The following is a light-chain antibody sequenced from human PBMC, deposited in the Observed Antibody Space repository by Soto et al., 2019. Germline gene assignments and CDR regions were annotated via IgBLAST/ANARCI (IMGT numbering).Light chain of an antibody. CDR3: QQYYSYPLT. CDR1: QGISSY. V-gene: IGKV1-8*01. CDR2: AAS. Sequence: AIRMTQSPSSLSASTGDRVTITCRASQGISSYLAWYQQKPGKAPKLLIYAASTLQSGVPSRFSGSGSGPEFPLTISCLQSEEFATYYCQQYYSYPLTFGGGTKVEIK. J-gene: IGKJ4*01.